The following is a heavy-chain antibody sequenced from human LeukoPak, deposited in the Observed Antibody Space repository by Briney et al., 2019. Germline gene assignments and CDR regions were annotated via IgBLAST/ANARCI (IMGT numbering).Heavy chain of an antibody. CDR1: GGSISSYY. V-gene: IGHV4-59*01. J-gene: IGHJ6*02. CDR2: IYCSGST. CDR3: ARARTAYYYYGMDV. D-gene: IGHD2-21*02. Sequence: SETLSLTCTVSGGSISSYYWSWIRQPPGKGLEWIGYIYCSGSTNYNPSLKSRVTISVDTSKNQFSLKLSSVTAADTAVYYCARARTAYYYYGMDVWGQGTTVTVSS.